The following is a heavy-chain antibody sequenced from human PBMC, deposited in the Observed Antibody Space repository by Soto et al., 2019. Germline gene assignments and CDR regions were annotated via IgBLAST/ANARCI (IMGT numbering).Heavy chain of an antibody. CDR1: GLAFSNYA. D-gene: IGHD5-18*01. Sequence: GGSLRLSCAASGLAFSNYAMTWVRQAPGKGLEWVSVISASGYSAYYGGAVKGRFTTSRDNSKSTLYLQINRLRADDTAVYYCAKGEQLWDPFDYWGQGTLVTVSS. CDR2: ISASGYSA. CDR3: AKGEQLWDPFDY. V-gene: IGHV3-23*01. J-gene: IGHJ4*02.